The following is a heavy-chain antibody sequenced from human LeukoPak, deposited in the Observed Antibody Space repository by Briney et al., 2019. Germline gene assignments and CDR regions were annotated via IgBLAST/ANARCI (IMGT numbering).Heavy chain of an antibody. CDR3: ARQSQQRLEPYYFDY. CDR1: GGSISSYY. J-gene: IGHJ4*02. Sequence: SETLSLTCTVSGGSISSYYWSWIRQPPGKGLEWIGYIYYSGSTNYNPSLKSRVTISVDTSKNQFSLKLSSVTAADTAVYYCARQSQQRLEPYYFDYWGQGTLVTVSS. CDR2: IYYSGST. V-gene: IGHV4-59*08. D-gene: IGHD6-25*01.